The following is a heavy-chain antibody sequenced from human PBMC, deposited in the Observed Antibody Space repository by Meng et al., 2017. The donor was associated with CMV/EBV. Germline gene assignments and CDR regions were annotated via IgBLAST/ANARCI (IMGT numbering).Heavy chain of an antibody. Sequence: TVSGGSISSGSCYWSWIRQPAGKGLEWVGRIYTSGSTNYNPSLKSRVTISVDTSKNQFSLKLSSVTAADTAVYYCARERSIIGYFDYWGQGTLVTVSS. CDR3: ARERSIIGYFDY. CDR2: IYTSGST. CDR1: GGSISSGSCY. D-gene: IGHD3-10*01. V-gene: IGHV4-61*02. J-gene: IGHJ4*02.